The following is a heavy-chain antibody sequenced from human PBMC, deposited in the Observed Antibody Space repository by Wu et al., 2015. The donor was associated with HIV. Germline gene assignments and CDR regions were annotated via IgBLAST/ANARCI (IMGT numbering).Heavy chain of an antibody. CDR1: GFTFTSSA. CDR2: IVVGSGNT. J-gene: IGHJ4*02. D-gene: IGHD1-14*01. V-gene: IGHV1-58*02. CDR3: AREPRAPPPNHDEGNYFDY. Sequence: QMQLVQSGPEVKKPGTSVKVSCKASGFTFTSSAMQWVRQARGQRLEWIGWIVVGSGNTNYAQKFQERVTITRDMSTSTAYMELSSLRSEDTAVYYCAREPRAPPPNHDEGNYFDYWGQGTLVTVSS.